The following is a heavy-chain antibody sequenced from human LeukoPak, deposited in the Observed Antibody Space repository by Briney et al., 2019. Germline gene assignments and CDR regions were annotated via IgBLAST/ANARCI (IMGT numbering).Heavy chain of an antibody. CDR2: IYYSGNT. D-gene: IGHD3-10*01. V-gene: IGHV4-59*01. J-gene: IGHJ3*02. CDR1: GGSISSYY. CDR3: ARGGPLGNAFDI. Sequence: SETLSLTCTVSGGSISSYYWSWIRQPPGKGLEWIGYIYYSGNTNYNPSLKSRVTISVDTSKNQFSLKLSSVTAADTAVYYCARGGPLGNAFDIWGQGTMVTVSS.